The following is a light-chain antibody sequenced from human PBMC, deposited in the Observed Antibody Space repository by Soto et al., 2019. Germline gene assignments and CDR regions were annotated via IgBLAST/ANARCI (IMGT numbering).Light chain of an antibody. V-gene: IGKV3-11*01. CDR1: QSVSSY. CDR2: DAS. CDR3: QQRSVWSST. Sequence: EIVLTQSPATLSLSPGERAALSCRASQSVSSYLAWYQQKPGQAPRLLIYDASKRAPGIPARLTGTGSGTDFTLNTISLEPEDFAVCFCQQRSVWSSTFGGRTKVEI. J-gene: IGKJ4*01.